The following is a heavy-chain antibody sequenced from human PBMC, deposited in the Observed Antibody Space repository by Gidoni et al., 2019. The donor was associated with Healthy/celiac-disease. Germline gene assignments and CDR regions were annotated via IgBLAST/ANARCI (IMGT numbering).Heavy chain of an antibody. CDR1: VGSISSGGYY. CDR3: ARTLRWLVGPSGYFDL. D-gene: IGHD6-6*01. Sequence: QVQLQESGPGLVKPSQTLSLTCTVSVGSISSGGYYWSWIRQHPGKGLEWIGYIYYSGSTYYNPSLKSRVTISVDTSKNQFSLKLSSVTAADTAGYYCARTLRWLVGPSGYFDLWGRGTLVTVSS. CDR2: IYYSGST. J-gene: IGHJ2*01. V-gene: IGHV4-31*03.